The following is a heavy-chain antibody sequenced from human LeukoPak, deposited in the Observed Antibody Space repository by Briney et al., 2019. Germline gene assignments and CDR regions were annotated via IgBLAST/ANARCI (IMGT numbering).Heavy chain of an antibody. J-gene: IGHJ4*02. CDR3: AKDSAYYDSSGDYFDS. V-gene: IGHV3-30*18. CDR1: GFTFSMYA. Sequence: GGSLRLSCAASGFTFSMYAMHWVRQAPGKGLGWVAVISYDGRTTYYRDSVKGRFTISRDKSKNTLYLQMNSLRSDDTAVYYCAKDSAYYDSSGDYFDSWGQGTLVTVSS. CDR2: ISYDGRTT. D-gene: IGHD3-22*01.